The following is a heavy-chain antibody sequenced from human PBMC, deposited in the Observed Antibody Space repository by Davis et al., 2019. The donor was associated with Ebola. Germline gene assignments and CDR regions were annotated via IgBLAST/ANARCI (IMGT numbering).Heavy chain of an antibody. J-gene: IGHJ4*02. Sequence: ASVKVSCKASGGTFSSYAISWVRQAPGQGLEWMGWISAYNGNTNYAQKLQGRVTMTTDTSTSTAYMELRSLRSDDTAVYYCARGGTLYCSSTSCYSFDYWGQGTLVTVSS. CDR3: ARGGTLYCSSTSCYSFDY. D-gene: IGHD2-2*01. CDR1: GGTFSSYA. V-gene: IGHV1-18*01. CDR2: ISAYNGNT.